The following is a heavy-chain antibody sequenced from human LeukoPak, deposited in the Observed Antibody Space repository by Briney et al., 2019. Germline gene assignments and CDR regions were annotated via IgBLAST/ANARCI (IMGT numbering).Heavy chain of an antibody. CDR3: AKRADYYDSSRALYDAFDL. V-gene: IGHV3-23*01. Sequence: GGSLRLSCAASGFTFSSYAMTWVRQAPGKRLEWVSAISGSGGITYYADSVKGRFTISRDNSKNTLFLQMNSLRVADTAVYYCAKRADYYDSSRALYDAFDLWGQGTMVTVSS. CDR2: ISGSGGIT. D-gene: IGHD3-16*01. CDR1: GFTFSSYA. J-gene: IGHJ3*01.